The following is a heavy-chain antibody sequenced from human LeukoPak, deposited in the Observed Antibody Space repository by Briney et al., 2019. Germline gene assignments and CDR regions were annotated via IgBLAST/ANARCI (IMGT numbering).Heavy chain of an antibody. Sequence: ASVTVSCKASGYAFTSYGNYWVRQAPAPGQEWMGWISAYNGNTNYAQKLQDRVTMTTDTSTSTDYMELRSLRSADNAAHYCARDVSVSELELINRVRPFDYWGQGTLVTVSS. CDR2: ISAYNGNT. J-gene: IGHJ4*02. CDR3: ARDVSVSELELINRVRPFDY. CDR1: GYAFTSYG. V-gene: IGHV1-18*01. D-gene: IGHD1-7*01.